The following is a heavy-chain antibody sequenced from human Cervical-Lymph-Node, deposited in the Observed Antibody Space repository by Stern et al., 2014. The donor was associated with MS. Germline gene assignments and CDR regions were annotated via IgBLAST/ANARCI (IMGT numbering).Heavy chain of an antibody. CDR3: ARQGFSFGPPDY. D-gene: IGHD3-3*01. J-gene: IGHJ4*02. V-gene: IGHV4-39*01. CDR2: VYHTGPT. Sequence: QLQLQESGPGLVKPSETLSLTCTVSGVSISSTTYYWGWVRQPPGNGLEWIGNVYHTGPTFSNPPLNTGSTIPETTSKNQFARRMPSVTAAATAVFFCARQGFSFGPPDYWGPGILVTVSS. CDR1: GVSISSTTYY.